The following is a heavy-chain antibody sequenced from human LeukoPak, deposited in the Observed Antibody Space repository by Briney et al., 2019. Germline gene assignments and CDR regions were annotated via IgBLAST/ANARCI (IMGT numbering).Heavy chain of an antibody. CDR3: ARDRFDYCSSTSCYESFDY. Sequence: GASVKVSCKASGYTFTGYYMHWVRQAPGQGLEWMGWINPNSGGTNYAQKFQGRVTMTRDTSISTAYMELSRLRSDDTAVYYCARDRFDYCSSTSCYESFDYWGQGTLVTVSS. D-gene: IGHD2-2*01. V-gene: IGHV1-2*02. CDR2: INPNSGGT. CDR1: GYTFTGYY. J-gene: IGHJ4*02.